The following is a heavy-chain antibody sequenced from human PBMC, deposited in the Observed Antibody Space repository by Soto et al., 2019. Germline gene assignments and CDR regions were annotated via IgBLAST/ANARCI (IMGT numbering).Heavy chain of an antibody. CDR3: AREGVHNYTEYYFDY. CDR2: ISGIRDYI. V-gene: IGHV3-21*06. Sequence: LRLSCAASGFTFSYYPLHWVRRAPGKGLEWVSPISGIRDYIRYADSVKGRFTISRDNAKTSLYLQMNSLTAEDTAVYYCAREGVHNYTEYYFDYWGQGTLVTVSS. D-gene: IGHD3-10*01. J-gene: IGHJ4*02. CDR1: GFTFSYYP.